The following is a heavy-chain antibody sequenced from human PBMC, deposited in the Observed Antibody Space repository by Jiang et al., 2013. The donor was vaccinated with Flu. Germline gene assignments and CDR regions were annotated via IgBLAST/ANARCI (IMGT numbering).Heavy chain of an antibody. CDR2: INSDGSST. J-gene: IGHJ5*02. V-gene: IGHV3-74*01. Sequence: SSYWMHWVRQAPGKGLVWVSRINSDGSSTSYADSVKGRFTISRDNAKNTLYLQMNSLRAEDTAVYYCAREYYYDSSGYYPENWFDPWGQGTLVTVSS. CDR3: AREYYYDSSGYYPENWFDP. CDR1: SSYW. D-gene: IGHD3-22*01.